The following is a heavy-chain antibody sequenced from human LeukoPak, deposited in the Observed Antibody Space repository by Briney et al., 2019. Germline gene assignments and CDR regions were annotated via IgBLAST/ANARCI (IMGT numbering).Heavy chain of an antibody. Sequence: GGSLRLSCAASGFTFSSYGTHWVRQAPGKGLEWVAVIWYDGSNKYYADSVKGRFTISRDNSKNTLYLQMNSLRAEDTAVYYCARDRIVVVPAAIRTYGMDVWGQGTTVTVSS. CDR3: ARDRIVVVPAAIRTYGMDV. CDR1: GFTFSSYG. CDR2: IWYDGSNK. V-gene: IGHV3-33*01. D-gene: IGHD2-2*01. J-gene: IGHJ6*02.